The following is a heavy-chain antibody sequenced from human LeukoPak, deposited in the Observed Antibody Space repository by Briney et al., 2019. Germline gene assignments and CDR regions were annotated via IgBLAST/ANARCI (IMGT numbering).Heavy chain of an antibody. Sequence: ASVKVSCKASGYTFTSYGISWVRQAPGQGLEWMGWINPNSGGTNYAQKFQGRVTMTRDTSISTAYMELSRLRSDDTAVYYCARRLLIAAAGFDPWGQGTLVTVSS. CDR3: ARRLLIAAAGFDP. CDR1: GYTFTSYG. CDR2: INPNSGGT. J-gene: IGHJ5*02. D-gene: IGHD6-13*01. V-gene: IGHV1-2*02.